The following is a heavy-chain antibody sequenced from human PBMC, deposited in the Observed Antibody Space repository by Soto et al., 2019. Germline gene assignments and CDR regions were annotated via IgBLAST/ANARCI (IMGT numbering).Heavy chain of an antibody. Sequence: SATLSLTCTVSGGSISSYYWSWIRQPPGKGLEWIGYIYYSGSTNYNPSLKSRVTISVDTSKNQFSLKLSSVTAADTVVYYCARTATAGYYYFDYWGQGTLVTVSS. CDR2: IYYSGST. CDR1: GGSISSYY. J-gene: IGHJ4*02. V-gene: IGHV4-59*01. CDR3: ARTATAGYYYFDY. D-gene: IGHD6-13*01.